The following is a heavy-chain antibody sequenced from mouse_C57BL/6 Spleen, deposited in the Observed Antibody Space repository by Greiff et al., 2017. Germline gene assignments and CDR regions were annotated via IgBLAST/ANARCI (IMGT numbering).Heavy chain of an antibody. CDR3: AREGEAY. CDR1: GYTFTDYY. Sequence: VQLQQSGPELVKPGASVKISCKASGYTFTDYYMNWVKQSHGKSLEWIGDINPNNGGTSYNQKFKGKATLTVDKSSRTAYVELRRLTSEDSAVYYCAREGEAYWGQGTLVTVSA. J-gene: IGHJ3*01. V-gene: IGHV1-26*01. CDR2: INPNNGGT.